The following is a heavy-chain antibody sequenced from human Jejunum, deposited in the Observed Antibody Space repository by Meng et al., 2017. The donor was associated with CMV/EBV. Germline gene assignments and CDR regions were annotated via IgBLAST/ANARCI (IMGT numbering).Heavy chain of an antibody. D-gene: IGHD3-22*01. Sequence: GFSLSSDGLNWVRQAPGKGLEWVSSISSSSRYIFYADSVKGRFTISRDNAKNSLYLQMNGLRAEDTAVYYCARGRASGYYYILDYWGQGTLVTVSS. CDR1: GFSLSSDG. J-gene: IGHJ4*02. V-gene: IGHV3-21*01. CDR2: ISSSSRYI. CDR3: ARGRASGYYYILDY.